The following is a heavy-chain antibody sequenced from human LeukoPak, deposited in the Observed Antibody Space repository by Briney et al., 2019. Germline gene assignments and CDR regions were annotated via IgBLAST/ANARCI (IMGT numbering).Heavy chain of an antibody. D-gene: IGHD1-26*01. Sequence: PGGSLRLSCAASGFTFSSYEMNWVRQAPGKGLEWVSYISRSGSTIYYAASVKGRFTIPRDNAKNSLYLQMNSLRADDTAVYYCARARGGSNSDYWGQGTLVTVSS. CDR3: ARARGGSNSDY. CDR1: GFTFSSYE. V-gene: IGHV3-48*03. CDR2: ISRSGSTI. J-gene: IGHJ4*02.